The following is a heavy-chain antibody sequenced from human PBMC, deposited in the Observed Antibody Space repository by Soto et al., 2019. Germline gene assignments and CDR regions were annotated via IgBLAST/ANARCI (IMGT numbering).Heavy chain of an antibody. CDR2: ITGTSAFT. Sequence: XGSLRITCAASGFVFSDFQFNWVRQAPGGGLEWLSSITGTSAFTEYAESIEGRFTISRDNPNKLLFLHMDNLRPEDTAVYYCARDNLAFQGAFDIWGQGTLVTVSS. D-gene: IGHD3-16*01. CDR1: GFVFSDFQ. CDR3: ARDNLAFQGAFDI. J-gene: IGHJ4*02. V-gene: IGHV3-21*01.